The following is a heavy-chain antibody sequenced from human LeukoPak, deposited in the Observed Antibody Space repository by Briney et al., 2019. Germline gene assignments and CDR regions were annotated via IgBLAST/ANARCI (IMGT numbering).Heavy chain of an antibody. Sequence: GGSLRLSCAASEFTFSSYGMHWVRQAPGKGLEWVAFIRYDGSNKYYADSVKGRFTISRDNSKNTLYLQMNSLRAEDTAVYYCAKDRRYSSSNWFDPWGQGTLVTVSS. D-gene: IGHD6-6*01. CDR1: EFTFSSYG. CDR2: IRYDGSNK. J-gene: IGHJ5*02. V-gene: IGHV3-30*02. CDR3: AKDRRYSSSNWFDP.